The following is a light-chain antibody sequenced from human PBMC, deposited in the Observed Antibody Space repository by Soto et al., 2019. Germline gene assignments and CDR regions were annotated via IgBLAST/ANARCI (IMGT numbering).Light chain of an antibody. V-gene: IGKV3-20*01. CDR2: GAS. CDR3: QQYGSSPLYT. CDR1: QSVSSSY. J-gene: IGKJ2*01. Sequence: EIVVTQSPCTLSLSPGERATLSCRASQSVSSSYLAWYQQKPGQAPRLLSYGASGRATGIPDRFSGSESGTDFTLTISRLEPEDFEVYSCQQYGSSPLYTSGQGTKLEI.